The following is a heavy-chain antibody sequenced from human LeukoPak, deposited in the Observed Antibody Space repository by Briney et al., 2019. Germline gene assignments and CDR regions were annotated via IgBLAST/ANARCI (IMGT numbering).Heavy chain of an antibody. V-gene: IGHV3-11*04. Sequence: AGGSLRLSCAASGFTFSDYYMSWIRQAPGKGLEWVSYISSSGSTIYYADSVKGRFTISRDNAKNSLYLQMNGLRAEDTAVYYCAGRSYNWNDVHYYYYMDVWGKGTTVTVSS. CDR1: GFTFSDYY. J-gene: IGHJ6*03. D-gene: IGHD1-20*01. CDR3: AGRSYNWNDVHYYYYMDV. CDR2: ISSSGSTI.